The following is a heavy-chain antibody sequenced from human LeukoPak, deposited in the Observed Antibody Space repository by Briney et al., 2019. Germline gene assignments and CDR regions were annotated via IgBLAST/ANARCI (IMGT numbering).Heavy chain of an antibody. CDR2: ISGSGGST. V-gene: IGHV3-23*01. J-gene: IGHJ3*02. CDR3: ARDKIVVVVSTTLPDI. CDR1: GFIFGNYA. Sequence: GGSLRLSCAASGFIFGNYAMSWVRQAPGRGLEWVSAISGSGGSTFYADSVQGRVTISRDNSKNTLYLQLNSLRVEDTAVYYCARDKIVVVVSTTLPDIWGQGTMVTVSS. D-gene: IGHD2-15*01.